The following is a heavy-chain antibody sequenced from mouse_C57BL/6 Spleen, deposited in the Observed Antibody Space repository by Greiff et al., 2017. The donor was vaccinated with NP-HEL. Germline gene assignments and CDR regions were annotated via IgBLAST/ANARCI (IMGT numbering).Heavy chain of an antibody. V-gene: IGHV1-76*01. J-gene: IGHJ2*01. D-gene: IGHD2-3*01. CDR1: GYTFTDYY. Sequence: VQGVESGAELVRPGASVKLSCKASGYTFTDYYINWVKQRPGQGLEWIARIYPGSGNTYYNEKFKGKATLTAEKSSSTAYMQLSSLTSEDSAVYFCARERSGYFLDYWGQGTTLTVSS. CDR3: ARERSGYFLDY. CDR2: IYPGSGNT.